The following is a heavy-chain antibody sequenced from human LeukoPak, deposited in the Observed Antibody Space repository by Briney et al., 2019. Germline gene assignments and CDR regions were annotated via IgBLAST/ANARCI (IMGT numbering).Heavy chain of an antibody. CDR3: ARGGRYCSSTSCYGSAVPNWFDP. J-gene: IGHJ5*02. Sequence: GASVKVSCKASGYTFTGYYMHWVRQAPGQGLEWMGWINPNSGGTNYAQKFQGRVTMTRDTSIGTAYMELSRLRSDDTAVYYCARGGRYCSSTSCYGSAVPNWFDPWGQGTLVTVSS. CDR2: INPNSGGT. V-gene: IGHV1-2*02. D-gene: IGHD2-2*01. CDR1: GYTFTGYY.